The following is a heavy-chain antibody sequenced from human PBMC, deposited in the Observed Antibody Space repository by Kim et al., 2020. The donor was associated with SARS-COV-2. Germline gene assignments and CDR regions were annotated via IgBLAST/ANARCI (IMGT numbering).Heavy chain of an antibody. D-gene: IGHD3-16*01. J-gene: IGHJ4*02. CDR2: IDCGNGNT. V-gene: IGHV1-3*01. Sequence: ASVKVSCKTSGHFFTRDSIHWVRQAPGQGLEWMGGIDCGNGNTIYSQKFQGRVTFTTDTSASTAYMELSFLRSEDSAVYYCLGGFYFDYWGQGILGNVSS. CDR3: LGGFYFDY. CDR1: GHFFTRDS.